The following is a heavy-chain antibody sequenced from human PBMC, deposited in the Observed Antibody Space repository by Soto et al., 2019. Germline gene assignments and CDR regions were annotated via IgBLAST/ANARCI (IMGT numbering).Heavy chain of an antibody. J-gene: IGHJ3*01. Sequence: EVQLVESGGGLVMPGGSLGLSCAASGFTFSIYHMNWVRQAPGKGLEWVSSINPSSSHIYYADSVRGRFTISRDNSKNSLYLQMNSLRTEDAAVYYCARGYCGGGGCYLRRAAFDVWGQGTMVTVSS. V-gene: IGHV3-21*01. D-gene: IGHD2-15*01. CDR2: INPSSSHI. CDR1: GFTFSIYH. CDR3: ARGYCGGGGCYLRRAAFDV.